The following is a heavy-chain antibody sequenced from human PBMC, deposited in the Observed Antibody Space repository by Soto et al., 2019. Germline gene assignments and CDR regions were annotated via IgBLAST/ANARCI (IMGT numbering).Heavy chain of an antibody. V-gene: IGHV3-9*01. D-gene: IGHD6-13*01. Sequence: GGSLRLSCAASGFTFDDYAMHWVRQAPGKGLEWVSGISWNSGSIGYADSVKGRFTISRDNAKNSLYLQMNSLRAEDTALYYCAKDKVQQLVRGAFDIWGQGTMVTVSS. J-gene: IGHJ3*02. CDR2: ISWNSGSI. CDR1: GFTFDDYA. CDR3: AKDKVQQLVRGAFDI.